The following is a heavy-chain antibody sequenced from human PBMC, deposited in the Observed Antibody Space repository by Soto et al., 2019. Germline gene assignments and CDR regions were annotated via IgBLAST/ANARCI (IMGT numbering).Heavy chain of an antibody. D-gene: IGHD3-3*01. V-gene: IGHV1-18*01. J-gene: IGHJ6*02. CDR3: ARDLITICYRDDMDV. Sequence: QVLLVQSGAAVKKPGASVKVSCKASGYTFTSYGISWVRQAPGQGLEWMGWIRPYNGYTKYAQKFQGRVTMTTDTFTSTTYMDVRSLRSDDTAVYYCARDLITICYRDDMDVWGQGTTVTVSS. CDR2: IRPYNGYT. CDR1: GYTFTSYG.